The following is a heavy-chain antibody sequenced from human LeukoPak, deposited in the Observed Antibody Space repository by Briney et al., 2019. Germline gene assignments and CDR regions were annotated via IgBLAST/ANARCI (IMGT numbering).Heavy chain of an antibody. D-gene: IGHD2-2*02. CDR3: ARHGLLRQVVPAAITLYSAY. V-gene: IGHV4-31*03. CDR2: IYYSGST. Sequence: PSQTLSLTCTVSGGSISSGGYCWSWIRQPPGKGLESIGYIYYSGSTYYNPSLKSRGTIAVDTSKNQFSLKLSSVTAADTAVYYCARHGLLRQVVPAAITLYSAYWGEGTPVTVSS. CDR1: GGSISSGGYC. J-gene: IGHJ4*02.